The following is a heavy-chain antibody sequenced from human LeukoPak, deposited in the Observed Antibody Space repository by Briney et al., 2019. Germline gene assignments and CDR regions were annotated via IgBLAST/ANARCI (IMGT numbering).Heavy chain of an antibody. CDR3: ATKPVVPASQGHYFDR. Sequence: SGTLSLTCSVSGVSFTRHYWSWIRQPPGKGLEWIGNIYYTGDTGYNPSLHSRVTMSMDTSKNQFSLNLSFMTAADTAVYYCATKPVVPASQGHYFDRWGQGTLVTVSS. V-gene: IGHV4-59*11. D-gene: IGHD2-21*01. CDR2: IYYTGDT. J-gene: IGHJ5*02. CDR1: GVSFTRHY.